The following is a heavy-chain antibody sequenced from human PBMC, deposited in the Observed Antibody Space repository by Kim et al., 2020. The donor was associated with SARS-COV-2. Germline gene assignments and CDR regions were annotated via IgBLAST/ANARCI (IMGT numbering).Heavy chain of an antibody. CDR2: IWYDGSNK. Sequence: GGSLRLSCAASGFTFSSYGMHWVRQAPGKGLEWVAVIWYDGSNKYYADSVKGRFTISRDNSKNTLYLQMNSLRAEDTAVYYCARGFLEWLTMWGTSADIPWFDPWGQGTLVTVSS. D-gene: IGHD3-3*01. CDR3: ARGFLEWLTMWGTSADIPWFDP. CDR1: GFTFSSYG. V-gene: IGHV3-33*01. J-gene: IGHJ5*02.